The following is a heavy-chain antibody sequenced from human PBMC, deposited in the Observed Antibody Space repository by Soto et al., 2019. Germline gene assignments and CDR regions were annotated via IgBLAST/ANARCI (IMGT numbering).Heavy chain of an antibody. CDR3: ARYNRAIVPSPGAFDI. D-gene: IGHD3-22*01. CDR2: ISAYNGNT. V-gene: IGHV1-18*01. J-gene: IGHJ3*02. CDR1: GYTFTSYG. Sequence: GASVKVSCKASGYTFTSYGISWVRQAPGQGLEWMGWISAYNGNTNYAQKLQGRVTMTTDTSTSTAYMELRSLRSDDTAVYYCARYNRAIVPSPGAFDIWGQGTMVTVSS.